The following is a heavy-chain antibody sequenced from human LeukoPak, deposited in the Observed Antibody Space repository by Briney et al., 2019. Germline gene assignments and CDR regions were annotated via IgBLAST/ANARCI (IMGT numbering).Heavy chain of an antibody. CDR3: ARDVGNWNYHYGMDV. D-gene: IGHD1-1*01. V-gene: IGHV3-53*01. CDR2: IYSGGST. Sequence: GGSLRLSCAASGFTVSSNYMSWVRQAPGKGLEWVSVIYSGGSTYYADSAKGRFTISRDNSKNTLYLQMNSLRAEDTAVYYCARDVGNWNYHYGMDVWGQGTTVTVSS. CDR1: GFTVSSNY. J-gene: IGHJ6*02.